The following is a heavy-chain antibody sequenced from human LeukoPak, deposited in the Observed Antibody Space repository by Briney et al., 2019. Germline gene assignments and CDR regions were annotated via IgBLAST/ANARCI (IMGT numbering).Heavy chain of an antibody. Sequence: GGSLRLSCAASGFTFSSYGMHWVRQAPGKGLEWVAVISYDGSNKYYADSVKGRFTISRDNSKNTLYLQMNSLRAEDTAVYYCAKDLTTSSTSWRRYSGYDYGMDVWGQGTTVTVSS. CDR3: AKDLTTSSTSWRRYSGYDYGMDV. J-gene: IGHJ6*02. D-gene: IGHD2-2*01. CDR1: GFTFSSYG. CDR2: ISYDGSNK. V-gene: IGHV3-30*18.